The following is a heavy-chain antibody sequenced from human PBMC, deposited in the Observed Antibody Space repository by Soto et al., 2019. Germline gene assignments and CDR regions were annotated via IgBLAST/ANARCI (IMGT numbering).Heavy chain of an antibody. CDR1: GFNFSTYS. J-gene: IGHJ6*03. V-gene: IGHV3-21*01. D-gene: IGHD3-3*01. Sequence: EVQLVESGGGLVKPGGSLRLSCAASGFNFSTYSMNWVRQAPGKGLEWVSSITSSSTYIYYSDSVKGRFTISRDNAKNSLYLQMNSLRAEDTAVYYCARDRGIFGVGDYYYYMDVWGKGTTAPVSS. CDR2: ITSSSTYI. CDR3: ARDRGIFGVGDYYYYMDV.